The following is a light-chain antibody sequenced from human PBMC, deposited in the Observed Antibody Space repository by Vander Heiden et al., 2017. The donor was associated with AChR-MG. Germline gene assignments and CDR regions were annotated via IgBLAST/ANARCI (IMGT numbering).Light chain of an antibody. V-gene: IGKV1-27*01. CDR1: QGVSNY. CDR2: AAS. J-gene: IGKJ4*01. CDR3: RKDDSPPL. Sequence: DIQITQPPSSLSASVGDRVTITVRVSQGVSNYLDWYQQKPGKVPKLLIYAASTFQSGVPYRFSGSGSGTDFTLTISRLQPEDVANYYWRKDDSPPLFGGGTKVGIK.